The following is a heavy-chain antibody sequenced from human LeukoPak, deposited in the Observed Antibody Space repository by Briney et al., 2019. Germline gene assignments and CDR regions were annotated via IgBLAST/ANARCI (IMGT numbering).Heavy chain of an antibody. V-gene: IGHV1-69*05. CDR1: GGTFSSYA. D-gene: IGHD5-24*01. CDR3: ARGERDGYNTFDY. CDR2: IIPIFGPA. Sequence: SVKVSCKASGGTFSSYAISWVRQAPGQGLEWMGGIIPIFGPANYAQKFQGRVTITTDESTSTAYMELSSLRSEDTAVYYCARGERDGYNTFDYWGQGTLVTVSS. J-gene: IGHJ4*02.